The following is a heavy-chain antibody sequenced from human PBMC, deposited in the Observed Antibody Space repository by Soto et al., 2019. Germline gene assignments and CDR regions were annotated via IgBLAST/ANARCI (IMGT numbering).Heavy chain of an antibody. CDR3: AIGIMITFGGVIVGGTKSDY. J-gene: IGHJ4*02. CDR1: GYTFTSYG. D-gene: IGHD3-16*02. V-gene: IGHV1-18*04. Sequence: QVQLVQSGAEVKKPGASVKVSCKASGYTFTSYGISWVRQAPGQGLEWMGWISAYNGNTNYAQKLQRRVTMTTDTSTSTAYLELRRLRSDDTAVYCCAIGIMITFGGVIVGGTKSDYWGQGTLVTVSS. CDR2: ISAYNGNT.